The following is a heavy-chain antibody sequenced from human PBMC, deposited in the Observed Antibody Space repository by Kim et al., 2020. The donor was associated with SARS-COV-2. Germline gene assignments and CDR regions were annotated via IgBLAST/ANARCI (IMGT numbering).Heavy chain of an antibody. CDR2: ISPSGDNT. V-gene: IGHV3-23*01. J-gene: IGHJ6*02. CDR3: ARHSNYDMDV. CDR1: GFSFNTYA. Sequence: GGSLRLSCAASGFSFNTYAMTWVRQAPGKGPEWVSTISPSGDNTYYADYLKGRLTISRDNSNNILYLQMNGLRAEDTATYYCARHSNYDMDVWGQGTSVTVSS. D-gene: IGHD2-15*01.